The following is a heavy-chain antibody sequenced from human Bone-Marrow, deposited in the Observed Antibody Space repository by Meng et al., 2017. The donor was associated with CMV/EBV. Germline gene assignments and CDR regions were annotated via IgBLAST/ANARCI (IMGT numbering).Heavy chain of an antibody. CDR1: GAPFSGY. V-gene: IGHV4-34*01. CDR3: APGFRSWSGSYSS. J-gene: IGHJ4*02. D-gene: IGHD1-26*01. Sequence: QVPPQQWGGGLLKPSETLSLTCGVYGAPFSGYWSWVRQPPGKGLEWIGEITHSGSTNYNVSLKSRVTISIDTSKNQFSLKLSSVTATDTAVYYCAPGFRSWSGSYSSWGQGTLVTVSS. CDR2: ITHSGST.